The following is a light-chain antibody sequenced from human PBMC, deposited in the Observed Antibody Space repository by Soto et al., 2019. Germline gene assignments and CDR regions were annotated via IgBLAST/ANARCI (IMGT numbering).Light chain of an antibody. V-gene: IGLV2-8*01. CDR1: SNDVGHSSF. CDR2: EVS. J-gene: IGLJ1*01. Sequence: QSALTQPPSASGSPGQSVTISCTGNSNDVGHSSFISWYQQHPGKGPKLIIYEVSKRPSGVPDRFSGSKSGNTASLSVSGLQDEDEADYFCNAQADNGKHVFGTGPKVTVL. CDR3: NAQADNGKHV.